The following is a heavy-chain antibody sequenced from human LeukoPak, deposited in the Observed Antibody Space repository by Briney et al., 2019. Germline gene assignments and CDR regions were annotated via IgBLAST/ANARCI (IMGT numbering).Heavy chain of an antibody. CDR2: ISYEGSNK. D-gene: IGHD5-18*01. V-gene: IGHV3-30-3*01. J-gene: IGHJ4*02. Sequence: GRSLRLSCAPSGFFLSSYSMHWVRQAPGKGREWVAAISYEGSNKYHADSGEGRFTIYRDNSKNTLYLQMNSLRAEDTAVYYCARSLYSYGYELPFDYWGQGTLVTVSS. CDR3: ARSLYSYGYELPFDY. CDR1: GFFLSSYS.